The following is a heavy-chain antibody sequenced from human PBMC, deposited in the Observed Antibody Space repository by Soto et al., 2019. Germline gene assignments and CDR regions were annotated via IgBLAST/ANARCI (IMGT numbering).Heavy chain of an antibody. CDR2: INAGNGNT. D-gene: IGHD3-9*01. V-gene: IGHV1-3*01. CDR1: GYTFTSYA. J-gene: IGHJ6*01. CDR3: AREGLRYFDWLLAAYYYYGMDV. Sequence: QVQLVQSGAEVKKPGASVKVSCKASGYTFTSYAMHWVRQAPGQRLEWMGWINAGNGNTKYSQKFQGRVTITRDTSASTAYMELSSLRSEDTAVYYCAREGLRYFDWLLAAYYYYGMDVW.